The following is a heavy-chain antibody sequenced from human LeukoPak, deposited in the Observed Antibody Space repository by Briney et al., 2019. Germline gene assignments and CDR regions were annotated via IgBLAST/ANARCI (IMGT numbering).Heavy chain of an antibody. CDR3: ARTTHFDY. D-gene: IGHD1-14*01. V-gene: IGHV4-39*01. CDR2: IYYSGST. CDR1: GGSISSSSYY. J-gene: IGHJ4*02. Sequence: SETLSLTCTVSGGSISSSSYYWGWIRQPPGKGLEWIGSIYYSGSTYYNPSLKSRVTISVDTSKNQFSLKLSSVTAADTAVYYCARTTHFDYWGQGTLVTVSS.